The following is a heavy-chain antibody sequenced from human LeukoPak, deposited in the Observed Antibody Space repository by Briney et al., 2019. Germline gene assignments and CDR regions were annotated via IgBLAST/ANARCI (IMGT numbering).Heavy chain of an antibody. CDR3: AKVIGSGSYSYYYAMDV. Sequence: TGGSLRLSCAASGFTFSSYSMNWVRQAPGKGLEWVSGISWKSGSTGYADSVKGRFTISRDNAKNSLYLQMNSLRAEDTALYYCAKVIGSGSYSYYYAMDVWGQGTTVTVSS. V-gene: IGHV3-9*01. D-gene: IGHD3-10*01. CDR2: ISWKSGST. CDR1: GFTFSSYS. J-gene: IGHJ6*02.